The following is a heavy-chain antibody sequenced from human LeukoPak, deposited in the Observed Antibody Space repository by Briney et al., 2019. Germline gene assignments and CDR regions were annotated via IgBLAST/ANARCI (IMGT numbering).Heavy chain of an antibody. D-gene: IGHD3-10*02. CDR2: IYYSGST. Sequence: SETLSLTCTVSGGSISSYYWSWIRQPPGKGLEWIGYIYYSGSTNYNPSLKSRVTISVDTSKNQFSLKLSSVTAADTAVYYCARTTFGVSVRFDYWGQGTLVTVSS. V-gene: IGHV4-59*01. CDR3: ARTTFGVSVRFDY. CDR1: GGSISSYY. J-gene: IGHJ4*02.